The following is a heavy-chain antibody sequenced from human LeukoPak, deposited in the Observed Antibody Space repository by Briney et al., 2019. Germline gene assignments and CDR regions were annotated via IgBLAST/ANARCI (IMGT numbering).Heavy chain of an antibody. CDR1: GYTFTSYD. D-gene: IGHD5-18*01. Sequence: ASVKVSCKASGYTFTSYDINWVRQATGQGLEWMGWMNPNSGNTGYAQKFQGRVTMTRNTSISTAYMELSSLRSEDTAVYYCARDGPRGYSYGYVWYYFDYWGQGTLVTVPS. V-gene: IGHV1-8*01. J-gene: IGHJ4*02. CDR3: ARDGPRGYSYGYVWYYFDY. CDR2: MNPNSGNT.